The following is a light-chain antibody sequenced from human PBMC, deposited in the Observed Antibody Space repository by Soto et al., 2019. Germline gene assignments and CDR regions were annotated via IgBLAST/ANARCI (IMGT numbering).Light chain of an antibody. Sequence: EIVLTQSPGTLSLSPGERATLSCRASRSVSSSYLAWYQQKPGQAPRLLIYGASSRATGIPDRFSGSGSGTDFTLTISRLEPEDFAVYYCQQRITFGQGTRLEIK. V-gene: IGKV3-20*01. CDR2: GAS. J-gene: IGKJ5*01. CDR3: QQRIT. CDR1: RSVSSSY.